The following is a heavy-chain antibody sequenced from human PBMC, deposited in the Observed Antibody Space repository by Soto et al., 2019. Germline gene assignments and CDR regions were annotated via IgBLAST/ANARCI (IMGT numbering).Heavy chain of an antibody. CDR1: GYTFTSYA. Sequence: VASVKVSCKASGYTFTSYAMHWVRQAPGQRLEWMGWINAGNGNTKYSQKFQGRVTITRDTSASTAYMELSSLRSEDTAVYYCAGYTAMGGFDYWGQGTLVTVSS. V-gene: IGHV1-3*01. CDR2: INAGNGNT. J-gene: IGHJ4*02. D-gene: IGHD5-18*01. CDR3: AGYTAMGGFDY.